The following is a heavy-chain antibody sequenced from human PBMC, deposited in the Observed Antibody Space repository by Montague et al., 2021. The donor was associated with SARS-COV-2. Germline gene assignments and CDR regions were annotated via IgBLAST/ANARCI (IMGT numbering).Heavy chain of an antibody. CDR1: GDSVSSNIAT. V-gene: IGHV6-1*01. D-gene: IGHD2-2*01. J-gene: IGHJ4*02. CDR2: TYYRSKWYN. Sequence: CAISGDSVSSNIATWNWIRQSPSRGLGWLGRTYYRSKWYNDYAESVKSRITIDPDTSKHQFSLHLNSVTPEDTAVYHCARIPVGSKYYFDFWGQGTLVTVSS. CDR3: ARIPVGSKYYFDF.